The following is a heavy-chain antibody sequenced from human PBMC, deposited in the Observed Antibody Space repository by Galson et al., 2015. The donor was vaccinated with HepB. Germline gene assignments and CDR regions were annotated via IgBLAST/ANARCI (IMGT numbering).Heavy chain of an antibody. J-gene: IGHJ6*02. V-gene: IGHV1-18*04. D-gene: IGHD3-10*01. CDR3: ARSITIIRPGYGMDV. Sequence: SVKVSCKASGYTFTSSGLTWVRQAPGQGLEWMGWISTYNGNTNYAQKLQGRVTMTTDTSTSTAYMELRSLRSDDTAVYYCARSITIIRPGYGMDVWGQGTTVTVSS. CDR2: ISTYNGNT. CDR1: GYTFTSSG.